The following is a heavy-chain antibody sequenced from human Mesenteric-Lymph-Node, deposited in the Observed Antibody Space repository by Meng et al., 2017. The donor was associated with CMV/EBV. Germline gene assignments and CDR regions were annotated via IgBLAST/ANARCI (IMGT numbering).Heavy chain of an antibody. J-gene: IGHJ4*02. CDR3: ARDSGTYFREPYYFDY. D-gene: IGHD1-26*01. Sequence: ASVKVSCKASGYTFTSYGISWVRQAPGQGLEWMGWISAYSGNTNYAQMLQGRVTMTTDTSTSTAYLDLRSLTSDDTAVYYCARDSGTYFREPYYFDYWGQGTLVTVSS. CDR2: ISAYSGNT. CDR1: GYTFTSYG. V-gene: IGHV1-18*01.